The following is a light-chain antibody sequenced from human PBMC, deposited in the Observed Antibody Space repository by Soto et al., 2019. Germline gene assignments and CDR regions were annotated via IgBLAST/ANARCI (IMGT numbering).Light chain of an antibody. Sequence: EIVMTQSPATLAVSPGDTVTLSCRASQSLGGHLAWYQQKPGQAPRLFIFRASSRATGVPARFSASGSGTEFTLTISELQSEDFAVYYCQQYSNWPPWTFGPGTKVDIK. CDR2: RAS. CDR3: QQYSNWPPWT. V-gene: IGKV3-15*01. CDR1: QSLGGH. J-gene: IGKJ1*01.